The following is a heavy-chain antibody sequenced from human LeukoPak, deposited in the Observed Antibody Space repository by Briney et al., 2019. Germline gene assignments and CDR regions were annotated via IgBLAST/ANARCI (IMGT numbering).Heavy chain of an antibody. V-gene: IGHV5-51*01. CDR1: GYSFTSYW. D-gene: IGHD2-2*01. J-gene: IGHJ4*02. CDR2: IYPGDSDT. CDR3: ASRGYCSNTSCYSLDC. Sequence: GESLKISCKGSGYSFTSYWIGWVRQMPGKGLEWMGIIYPGDSDTRYSPSFQGQVTISADKSISTAYLQWSSLKASDTAMYYCASRGYCSNTSCYSLDCWGQGTLVTVSS.